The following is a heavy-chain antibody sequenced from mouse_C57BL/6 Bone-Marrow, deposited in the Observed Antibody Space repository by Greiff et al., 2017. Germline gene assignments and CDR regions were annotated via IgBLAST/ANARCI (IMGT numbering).Heavy chain of an antibody. CDR2: IYPRSGNT. Sequence: QVQLQQSGAELARPGASVKLSCKASGYTFTSYGISWVKQRTGQGLEWIGEIYPRSGNTYYNEKFKGKATLTADKSSSTAYMEIRSLTSEDSAVYFWARSGGLWYPDWFAYWGQGSLVTVSA. CDR3: ARSGGLWYPDWFAY. J-gene: IGHJ3*01. D-gene: IGHD2-1*01. V-gene: IGHV1-81*01. CDR1: GYTFTSYG.